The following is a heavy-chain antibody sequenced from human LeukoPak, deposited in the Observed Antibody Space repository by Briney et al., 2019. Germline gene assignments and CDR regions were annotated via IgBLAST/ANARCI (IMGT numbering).Heavy chain of an antibody. Sequence: PGGSLRLSCAASGFTFSSNGMHWVRQAPGKGLEWVAVIWYDGSNKYYADPVKGRFTISRDNSKNTLYLQMNSLRAEDTAVYYCARGGRIQYYFDYWGQGILVTVSS. J-gene: IGHJ4*02. V-gene: IGHV3-33*01. CDR1: GFTFSSNG. CDR3: ARGGRIQYYFDY. CDR2: IWYDGSNK. D-gene: IGHD4-11*01.